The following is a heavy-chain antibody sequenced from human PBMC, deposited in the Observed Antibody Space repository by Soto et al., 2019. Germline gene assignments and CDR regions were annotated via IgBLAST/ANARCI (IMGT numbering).Heavy chain of an antibody. D-gene: IGHD6-25*01. CDR1: GFTFSNYW. V-gene: IGHV3-7*03. CDR2: IIKDGSEK. CDR3: ARDWGGSGY. Sequence: EVQLVESGGGLVQPGGSLRLSCAASGFTFSNYWMTWVRQAPGKGLEWVANIIKDGSEKSYVDSVKGRFTISRDNVKNSLYLQMNSLRVEDTAMYYCARDWGGSGYWGQGTLVTVSS. J-gene: IGHJ1*01.